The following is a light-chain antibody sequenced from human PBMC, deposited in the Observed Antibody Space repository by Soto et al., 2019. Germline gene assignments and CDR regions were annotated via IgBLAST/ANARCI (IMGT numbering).Light chain of an antibody. J-gene: IGKJ1*01. V-gene: IGKV1-33*01. CDR1: QDIREY. Sequence: DIQMTQSPSSLSASVGDRVTITCQASQDIREYLNWYQQKPGKAPKLLIYDVSNLETGVPSRFSGGGSGTYFALTIRGLQPEDIAKYYCQQYNSLPRTFGQGTKVEIK. CDR3: QQYNSLPRT. CDR2: DVS.